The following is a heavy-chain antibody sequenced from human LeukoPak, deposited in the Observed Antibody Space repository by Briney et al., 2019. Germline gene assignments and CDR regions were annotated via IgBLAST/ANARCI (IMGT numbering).Heavy chain of an antibody. CDR3: ARLRAMAGHRGGFDF. V-gene: IGHV4-39*01. J-gene: IGHJ3*01. CDR1: GDSISYHNYY. Sequence: SETLSLTCAVSGDSISYHNYYWDWIRQPPGKGLEWIGTVYYTGNTYYNPSLKSRVAKSVDTSKNQFSLQLTSMTAADTAVYYCARLRAMAGHRGGFDFWGRGTMVTVSS. CDR2: VYYTGNT. D-gene: IGHD6-19*01.